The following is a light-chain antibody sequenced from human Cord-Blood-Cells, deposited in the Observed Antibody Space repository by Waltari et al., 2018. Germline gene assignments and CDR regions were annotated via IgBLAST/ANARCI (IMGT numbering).Light chain of an antibody. CDR1: SSAAGGYNY. CDR3: CSYAGSYSYV. J-gene: IGLJ1*01. V-gene: IGLV2-11*01. CDR2: DVG. Sequence: QSALTQRRSVSGSPGPSVTISCTGTSSAAGGYNYVSWYQQHPGNAPKLMIYDVGKRPSGVPDRFSGSKSGNTASLTISGLQAEDEADYYCCSYAGSYSYVFGTGTKVTVL.